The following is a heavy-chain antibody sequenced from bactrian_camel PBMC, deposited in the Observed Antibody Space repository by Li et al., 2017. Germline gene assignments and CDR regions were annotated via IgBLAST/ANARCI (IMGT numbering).Heavy chain of an antibody. Sequence: QLVESGGGLVQPGGSLRLSCAALGYTYNIDCTGWFRQAPGKGLEWVSDIHPSAGRTYYADSVKGRFTISRDNPQNTLYLQLNSLNSEDAGMYYCVKLDTRYYSVGSYYTNWGQGTQVTVS. D-gene: IGHD2*01. J-gene: IGHJ4*01. V-gene: IGHV3S1*01. CDR1: GYTYNIDC. CDR3: VKLDTRYYSVGSYYTN. CDR2: IHPSAGRT.